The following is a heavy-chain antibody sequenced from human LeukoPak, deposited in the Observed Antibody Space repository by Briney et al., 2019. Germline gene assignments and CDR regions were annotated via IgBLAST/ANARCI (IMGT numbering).Heavy chain of an antibody. CDR2: IDPSDSYT. D-gene: IGHD3-3*01. J-gene: IGHJ6*02. Sequence: KVSCKASGGTFSSYAISWVRQMPGKGLEWMGRIDPSDSYTNYSPSFQGHVTISADKSISTAYLQWSSLKASDTAMYYCARQLLYYDFWSGYYPNYYYGMDVWGQGTTVTVSS. CDR1: GGTFSSYA. CDR3: ARQLLYYDFWSGYYPNYYYGMDV. V-gene: IGHV5-10-1*01.